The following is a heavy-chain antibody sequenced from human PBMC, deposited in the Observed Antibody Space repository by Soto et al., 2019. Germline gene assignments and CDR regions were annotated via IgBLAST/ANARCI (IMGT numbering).Heavy chain of an antibody. CDR1: GGSVSSVKYF. Sequence: SETLSLTCNVSGGSVSSVKYFWSWIRQPPGKGLEWIAYIYNNGNTNYNPSLKSRATISVDTSKKQCSLKLTSVTAADSAVYFCARTVMPVGNLAAFDHWGQGVLVTVSS. D-gene: IGHD7-27*01. J-gene: IGHJ4*02. V-gene: IGHV4-61*01. CDR2: IYNNGNT. CDR3: ARTVMPVGNLAAFDH.